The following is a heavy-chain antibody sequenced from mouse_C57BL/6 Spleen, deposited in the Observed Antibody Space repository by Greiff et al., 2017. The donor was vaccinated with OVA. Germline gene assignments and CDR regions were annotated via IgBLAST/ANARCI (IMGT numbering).Heavy chain of an antibody. CDR2: IDPETGGT. V-gene: IGHV1-15*01. CDR1: GYTFTDYE. D-gene: IGHD6-1*01. J-gene: IGHJ4*01. CDR3: TRDPLRRAMDY. Sequence: QVHVKQSGAELVRPGASVTLSCKASGYTFTDYEMHWVKQTPVHGLEWIGAIDPETGGTAYNQKFKGKAILTADKSSSTAYMELRSLTSEDSAVYYCTRDPLRRAMDYWGQGTSVTVSS.